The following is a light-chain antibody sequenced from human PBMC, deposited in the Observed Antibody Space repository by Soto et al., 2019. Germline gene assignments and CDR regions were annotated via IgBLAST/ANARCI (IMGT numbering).Light chain of an antibody. CDR2: EVS. V-gene: IGLV2-14*01. CDR1: SSDVGGYNY. CDR3: SSYTRSCTIM. J-gene: IGLJ3*02. Sequence: QSVLTQPASVSGSPGQSITISCTGTSSDVGGYNYVSWYQQHPGKAPKLMIYEVSNRPSGVSNRFSGSKSGNTASMTIYGLQAEDEADYYCSSYTRSCTIMFGGGTKVTVL.